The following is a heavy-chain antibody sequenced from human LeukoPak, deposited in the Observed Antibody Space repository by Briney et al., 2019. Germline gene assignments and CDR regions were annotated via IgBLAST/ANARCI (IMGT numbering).Heavy chain of an antibody. CDR3: ARDFAMIRGVTATFDY. CDR2: IYYSGST. CDR1: GGSISSSSHY. J-gene: IGHJ4*02. V-gene: IGHV4-39*07. Sequence: PSETLSLTCTVSGGSISSSSHYWGWIRQPPGMGLEWIGNIYYSGSTYYNPSLKSRVTISVDTSKSQFSLKLSSVTAADTAVYYCARDFAMIRGVTATFDYWGQGTLVTVSS. D-gene: IGHD3-10*01.